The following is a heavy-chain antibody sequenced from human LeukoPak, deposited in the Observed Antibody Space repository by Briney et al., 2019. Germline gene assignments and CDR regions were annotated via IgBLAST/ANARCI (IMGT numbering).Heavy chain of an antibody. Sequence: PSETLSLTCTVSGGSINSHFWSWIRQPPGKGLEWIGYISYKGSSNYNPSLKSRATISIDTPKNQFSLKLTSVTAVDTAVYYCAGDSSGWLYVDYWGQGRRVTVSS. CDR3: AGDSSGWLYVDY. CDR1: GGSINSHF. V-gene: IGHV4-59*11. CDR2: ISYKGSS. J-gene: IGHJ4*02. D-gene: IGHD6-19*01.